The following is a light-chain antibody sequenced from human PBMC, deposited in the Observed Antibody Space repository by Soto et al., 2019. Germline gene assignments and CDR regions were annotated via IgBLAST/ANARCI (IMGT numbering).Light chain of an antibody. CDR2: EGS. Sequence: QSALTQPASVSGSPGQSITISCTGTSSDVGGYNLVSWYQQHPGKAPKLMIYEGSKRPSGVSNRFSGSKSGNTASLTISGLQAEEEADDYCCSYAGSSTFNWVFGGGTKVTVL. CDR1: SSDVGGYNL. CDR3: CSYAGSSTFNWV. J-gene: IGLJ3*02. V-gene: IGLV2-23*03.